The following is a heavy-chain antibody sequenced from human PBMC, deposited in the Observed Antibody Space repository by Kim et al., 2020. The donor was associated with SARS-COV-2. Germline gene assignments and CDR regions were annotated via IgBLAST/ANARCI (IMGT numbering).Heavy chain of an antibody. V-gene: IGHV3-23*01. J-gene: IGHJ4*02. CDR3: AVWFGELLYPFDY. D-gene: IGHD3-10*01. Sequence: ADSVTGRFTISRDNSKNTLYLQMNSLRAEDTAVYYCAVWFGELLYPFDYWGQGTLVTVSS.